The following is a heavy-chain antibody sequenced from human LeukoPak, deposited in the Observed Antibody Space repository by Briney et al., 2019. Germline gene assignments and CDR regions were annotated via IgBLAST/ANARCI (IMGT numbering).Heavy chain of an antibody. CDR3: ARAPGRYSSSSKQHYYYYMDV. CDR1: GGSFSGYY. V-gene: IGHV4-34*01. CDR2: MNHSGST. D-gene: IGHD6-6*01. J-gene: IGHJ6*03. Sequence: PSEPLSLTCAVYGGSFSGYYWSWIRQPPGKGLEWIGEMNHSGSTNYNPSLKSRVTISVDTSKNQFSLKLSSVTAADTAVYYCARAPGRYSSSSKQHYYYYMDVWGKGTTVSVSS.